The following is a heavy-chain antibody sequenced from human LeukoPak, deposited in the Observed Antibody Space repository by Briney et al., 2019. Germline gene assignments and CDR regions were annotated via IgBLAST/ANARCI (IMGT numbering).Heavy chain of an antibody. CDR1: GFTFNSYP. D-gene: IGHD6-6*01. CDR3: ARHRSSWLIDY. Sequence: GGSLRLSCAASGFTFNSYPMSWVRQAPWERLQWVSGISDSGGNTYYADSVRGRFTISRDNSKNTLYLQMNSLRAEDTAVYYCARHRSSWLIDYWGQGTLVTVSS. CDR2: ISDSGGNT. V-gene: IGHV3-23*01. J-gene: IGHJ4*02.